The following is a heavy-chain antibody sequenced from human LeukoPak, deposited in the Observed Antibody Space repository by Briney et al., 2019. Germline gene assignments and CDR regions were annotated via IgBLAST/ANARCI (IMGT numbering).Heavy chain of an antibody. J-gene: IGHJ4*02. D-gene: IGHD2-8*01. CDR2: FDPEDGET. V-gene: IGHV1-24*01. Sequence: GGSLRLSCAASGFTFSSYAMSWVRQAPGKGLEWMGGFDPEDGETIYAQKFQGRVTMTEDTSTDTAYMELSSLRSEDTAVYYCATSNGHYWGQGTLVTASS. CDR3: ATSNGHY. CDR1: GFTFSSYA.